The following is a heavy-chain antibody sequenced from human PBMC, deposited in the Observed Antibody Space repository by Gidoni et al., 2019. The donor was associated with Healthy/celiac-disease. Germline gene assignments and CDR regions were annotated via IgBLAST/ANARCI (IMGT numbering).Heavy chain of an antibody. CDR1: GFSLSNARMG. D-gene: IGHD4-17*01. CDR2: IFSNDEK. CDR3: ARGNDYGDYDY. Sequence: QVTLKEPGPVLVKPTETLTLTCTVPGFSLSNARMGVSWIRQPPGKALEWLAHIFSNDEKSYSTSLKSRLTISKDTSKSQVVLTMTNMDPVDTATYYCARGNDYGDYDYWGQGTLVTVSS. V-gene: IGHV2-26*01. J-gene: IGHJ4*02.